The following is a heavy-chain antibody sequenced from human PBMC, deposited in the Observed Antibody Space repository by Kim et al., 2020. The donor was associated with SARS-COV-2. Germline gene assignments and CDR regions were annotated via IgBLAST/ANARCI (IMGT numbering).Heavy chain of an antibody. CDR2: ISYSGNS. CDR3: ARGQPLDY. V-gene: IGHV4-31*03. J-gene: IGHJ4*02. D-gene: IGHD2-2*01. CDR1: GGSIRSGGKF. Sequence: SETLSLTCSVSGGSIRSGGKFWTWIRQHPAKGLEWIGYISYSGNSHYSPSLRCRVSISLQTSENQFSLELTSVTAADTAVYYCARGQPLDYWGQGILVTVSS.